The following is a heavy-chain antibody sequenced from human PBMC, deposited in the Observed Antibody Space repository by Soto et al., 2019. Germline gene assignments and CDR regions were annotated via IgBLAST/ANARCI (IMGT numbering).Heavy chain of an antibody. CDR1: GLTFSSSA. D-gene: IGHD5-12*01. V-gene: IGHV1-58*01. CDR3: AAPPNRDAYNYGY. CDR2: IVVGSGST. J-gene: IGHJ4*02. Sequence: QMQLVQSGPEVRKPGTSVKVSCKASGLTFSSSAVQWVRQVRGQRLEWIGWIVVGSGSTKYAQKFQERVTITRDMSTSTAYMELNSLRSEDTAVYYCAAPPNRDAYNYGYWGQGTLVTVSS.